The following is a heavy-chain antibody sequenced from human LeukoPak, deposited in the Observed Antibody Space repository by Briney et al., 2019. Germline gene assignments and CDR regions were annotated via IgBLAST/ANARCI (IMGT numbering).Heavy chain of an antibody. CDR1: GFTFSGYA. CDR2: ISGSGGST. Sequence: GGSLRLSCAASGFTFSGYAMHWVRQAPGKGLEWVSAISGSGGSTYYADSVKGRFTISRDNSKNTLYLQMNSLRAEDTAVYYCAKASEGLYYFDYWGQETLVTVSS. J-gene: IGHJ4*02. D-gene: IGHD3-16*01. V-gene: IGHV3-23*01. CDR3: AKASEGLYYFDY.